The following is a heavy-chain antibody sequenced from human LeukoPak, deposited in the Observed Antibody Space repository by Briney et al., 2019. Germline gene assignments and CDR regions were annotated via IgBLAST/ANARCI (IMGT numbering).Heavy chain of an antibody. Sequence: SETLSLTCAVSGDSINSGDYSWSWIRQPPGKGLEWIGEINHSGSTNYNPSLKSRVTISVDTSKNQFSLKLSSVTAADTAVYYCARGLRWDLTISGTSTFDYWGQGSLVTVSS. J-gene: IGHJ4*02. CDR1: GDSINSGDYS. CDR2: INHSGST. D-gene: IGHD1-26*01. CDR3: ARGLRWDLTISGTSTFDY. V-gene: IGHV4-30-2*01.